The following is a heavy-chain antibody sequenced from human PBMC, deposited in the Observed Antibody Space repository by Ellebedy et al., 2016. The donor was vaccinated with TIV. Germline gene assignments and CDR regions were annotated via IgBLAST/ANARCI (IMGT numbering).Heavy chain of an antibody. CDR2: IHSHDET. CDR3: AHRRHVSSGYYWAFDT. CDR1: GFSLRASGVG. D-gene: IGHD3-22*01. J-gene: IGHJ4*02. V-gene: IGHV2-5*01. Sequence: SGPTLVKPTQTLTLTCTFSGFSLRASGVGVAWIRQPPGKALECLALIHSHDETYYSPSLMSRLTITKDTSRNHLVLTITNMDPVDTATYYCAHRRHVSSGYYWAFDTWGQGTRVTVSS.